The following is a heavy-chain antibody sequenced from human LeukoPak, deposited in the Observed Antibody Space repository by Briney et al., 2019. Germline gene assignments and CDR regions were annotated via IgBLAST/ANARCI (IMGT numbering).Heavy chain of an antibody. V-gene: IGHV3-74*01. CDR1: GFTFSNYW. D-gene: IGHD1-26*01. J-gene: IGHJ6*03. CDR2: INSDGSST. Sequence: GGSLRLSCAASGFTFSNYWMHWVRHAPGKGLVWVSRINSDGSSTSYADSVKGRFTISRDNAKNTLYLQMSSLRAEDTAVYYCARVSSGSYFGYYYYYMDVWGKGTTVTVSS. CDR3: ARVSSGSYFGYYYYYMDV.